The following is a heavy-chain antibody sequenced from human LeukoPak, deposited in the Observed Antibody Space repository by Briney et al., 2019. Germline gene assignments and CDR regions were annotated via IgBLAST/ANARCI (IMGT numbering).Heavy chain of an antibody. J-gene: IGHJ6*03. D-gene: IGHD3-16*02. CDR2: IYTSGST. Sequence: SETLSLTCTVSGVSISSGSYYWRWIRQPAGKGLEWIGRIYTSGSTNYNPSLKSRFTISVDTSKNQFSLKLSSVTAADTAVYYCARGYLDYYYYYMDVWGKGTTVTISS. V-gene: IGHV4-61*02. CDR1: GVSISSGSYY. CDR3: ARGYLDYYYYYMDV.